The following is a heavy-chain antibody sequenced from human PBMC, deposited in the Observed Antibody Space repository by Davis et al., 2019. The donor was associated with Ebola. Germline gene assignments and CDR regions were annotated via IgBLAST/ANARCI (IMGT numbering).Heavy chain of an antibody. CDR2: IFPDDSDA. Sequence: PGGSLRLSCKGSGYGFTNYWIGWVRQMPGKGLEWMGFIFPDDSDATYSPSFQGQVTFSVDRSIRTAYLQWNSLKASDTAIYYCTRQGPTSWDSWGQGTLVTVSS. D-gene: IGHD2-2*01. V-gene: IGHV5-51*01. CDR3: TRQGPTSWDS. CDR1: GYGFTNYW. J-gene: IGHJ4*02.